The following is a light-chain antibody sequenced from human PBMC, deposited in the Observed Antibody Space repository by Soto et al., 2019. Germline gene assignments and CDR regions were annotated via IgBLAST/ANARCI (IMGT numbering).Light chain of an antibody. CDR2: GAS. J-gene: IGKJ3*01. CDR1: QSVSSN. CDR3: QQYNDWPPGT. V-gene: IGKV3-15*01. Sequence: EIVMTQSPATLSVSPGERATLSCRASQSVSSNLAWYQQKPGQAPRLLIYGASTRATGIPARFSGGGSGTDFTITISSLQSEDFAVYYCQQYNDWPPGTFGPGTKVDIK.